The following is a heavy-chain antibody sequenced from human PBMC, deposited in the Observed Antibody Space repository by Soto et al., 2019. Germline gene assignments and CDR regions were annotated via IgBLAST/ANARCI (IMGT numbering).Heavy chain of an antibody. D-gene: IGHD3-22*01. J-gene: IGHJ4*02. CDR2: ISGRGDDI. V-gene: IGHV3-23*01. Sequence: EVQLLESGGDLVQPGGSLRLSCAASGFTFSSYAMSWVRQAPGKGLEWVSTISGRGDDIYYTDSVKGRFTISRDNSKNTLYVHMNSLRAEDTAVYYCARAQPTYSSSYFDYWGQGTLVTVSS. CDR3: ARAQPTYSSSYFDY. CDR1: GFTFSSYA.